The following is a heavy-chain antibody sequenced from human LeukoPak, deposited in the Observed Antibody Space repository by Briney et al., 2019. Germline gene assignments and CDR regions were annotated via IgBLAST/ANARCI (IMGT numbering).Heavy chain of an antibody. CDR2: ISSSGSTI. J-gene: IGHJ6*04. D-gene: IGHD3-10*01. CDR3: ALGFGEQYGMDV. V-gene: IGHV3-48*03. Sequence: PGGPLRLSCAASGFTFSSYEMNWVRQAPGKGLEWVSYISSSGSTIYYADSVKGRFTISRDNAKNSLYLQMNSLRAEDTAVYYCALGFGEQYGMDVWGKGTTVTVSS. CDR1: GFTFSSYE.